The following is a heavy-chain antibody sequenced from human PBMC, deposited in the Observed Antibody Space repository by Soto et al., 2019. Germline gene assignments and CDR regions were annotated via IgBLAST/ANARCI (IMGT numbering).Heavy chain of an antibody. CDR3: AREKNFYDLLTGYYETTARDV. Sequence: QVQLVQSGAEVKKPGASVKVSCKASGYTLSDHYMHWVRQAPGQGLEWMGWINVHSGGAEYAQKFQGRVTMTRDTSISTAYMELSRLRSDDTAVYYCAREKNFYDLLTGYYETTARDVWGQGTTVTVSS. CDR1: GYTLSDHY. J-gene: IGHJ6*02. D-gene: IGHD3-9*01. CDR2: INVHSGGA. V-gene: IGHV1-2*02.